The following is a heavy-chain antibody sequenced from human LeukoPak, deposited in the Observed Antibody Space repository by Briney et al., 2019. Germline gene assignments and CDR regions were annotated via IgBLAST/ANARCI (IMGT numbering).Heavy chain of an antibody. Sequence: GGSLRLSCAASGFTFSGYALHWVRQAPGKGLEWVAVISNDANNKHYADSEKGRFTISRDNSKNTLYLQMNSLRPEDTAVYYCARGAGASGGRDYYSDCWGQGILVAVSS. D-gene: IGHD6-13*01. CDR3: ARGAGASGGRDYYSDC. J-gene: IGHJ4*02. CDR1: GFTFSGYA. CDR2: ISNDANNK. V-gene: IGHV3-30*04.